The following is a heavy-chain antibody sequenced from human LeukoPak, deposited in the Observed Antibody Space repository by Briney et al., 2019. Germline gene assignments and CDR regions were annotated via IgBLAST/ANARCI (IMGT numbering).Heavy chain of an antibody. Sequence: SETLSLTCIVSGASISSSYWSWIRQPPGRGLEWIAYIYYSGNTNYNASLKSRVTISMDTSKNQFSLRVTSVTAADTAVYYCAGGSDTDYFNNWGQGTLVTVSS. J-gene: IGHJ4*02. CDR2: IYYSGNT. CDR1: GASISSSY. V-gene: IGHV4-59*13. D-gene: IGHD2-21*02. CDR3: AGGSDTDYFNN.